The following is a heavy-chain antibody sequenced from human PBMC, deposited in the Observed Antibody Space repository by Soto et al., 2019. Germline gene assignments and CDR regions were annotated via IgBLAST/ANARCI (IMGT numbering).Heavy chain of an antibody. Sequence: QVQLQQWGAGLLKPSETLSLTCAVYGGSFSGYYWSWIRQPPGKGLEWIGEINHSGSTNYNPSLKSRVTISVDTSKNQFSLKLSSVTAADTAVYYCARGSHMIQGIAARLGAVGGYWGQGTLVTVSS. D-gene: IGHD6-6*01. V-gene: IGHV4-34*01. CDR2: INHSGST. J-gene: IGHJ4*02. CDR3: ARGSHMIQGIAARLGAVGGY. CDR1: GGSFSGYY.